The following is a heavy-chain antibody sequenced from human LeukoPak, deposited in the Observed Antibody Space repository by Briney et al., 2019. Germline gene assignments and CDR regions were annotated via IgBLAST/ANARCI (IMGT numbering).Heavy chain of an antibody. Sequence: GGSLRLSCAASGFTFSNAWMSWVRQAPGKGLEWVGRIKSKTDGGTTDYAAPVKGRFTISRDDSKNTLYLQMNSLRAEDTVVYYCAKESRKEGRSHYWYFDLWGRGTLVTVSS. D-gene: IGHD3-10*01. CDR3: AKESRKEGRSHYWYFDL. CDR2: IKSKTDGGTT. CDR1: GFTFSNAW. J-gene: IGHJ2*01. V-gene: IGHV3-15*01.